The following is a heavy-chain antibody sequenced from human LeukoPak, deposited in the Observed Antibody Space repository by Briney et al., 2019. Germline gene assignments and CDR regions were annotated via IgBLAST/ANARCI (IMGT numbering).Heavy chain of an antibody. CDR3: ARDLSTRSYYYYGMDV. D-gene: IGHD1-1*01. CDR2: INHSGST. V-gene: IGHV4-34*01. J-gene: IGHJ6*02. Sequence: SETLSLTCAVYGGSFSGYYWSWLRQPPGKGLEWIGEINHSGSTNYNPSLKSRVTISVDTSKNQFSLKLSSVTAADTAVYYCARDLSTRSYYYYGMDVWGQGTTVTVSS. CDR1: GGSFSGYY.